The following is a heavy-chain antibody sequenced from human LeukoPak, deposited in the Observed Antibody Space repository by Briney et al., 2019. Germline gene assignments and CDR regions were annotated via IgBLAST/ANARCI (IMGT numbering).Heavy chain of an antibody. Sequence: GGSLRLSCAASGFTFSSYAMYWVRQAPGKGLEWVAVISYDGSDKFYADSVKGRFTISRDSSKNTLYLQMNSLRPEDTAVYYCARARPSMWINYWGQGTLVTVSS. J-gene: IGHJ4*02. CDR1: GFTFSSYA. CDR3: ARARPSMWINY. CDR2: ISYDGSDK. D-gene: IGHD5-12*01. V-gene: IGHV3-30*04.